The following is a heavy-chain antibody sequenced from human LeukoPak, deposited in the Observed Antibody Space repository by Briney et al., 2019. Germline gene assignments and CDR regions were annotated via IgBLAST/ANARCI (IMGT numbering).Heavy chain of an antibody. D-gene: IGHD4-17*01. Sequence: AGSLRLSCAASGFTLGSYWMSWVRQAPGKGLEWVANINDDGSEKYYVDSVKGRFTISRDNAKNSVYLQMNSLRAEDTAVYYCARAKVTNDYWGQGTLVTVSS. V-gene: IGHV3-7*03. CDR2: INDDGSEK. J-gene: IGHJ4*02. CDR3: ARAKVTNDY. CDR1: GFTLGSYW.